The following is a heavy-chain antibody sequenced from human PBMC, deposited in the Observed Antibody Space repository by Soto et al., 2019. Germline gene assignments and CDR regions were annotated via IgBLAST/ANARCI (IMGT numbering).Heavy chain of an antibody. CDR2: INSDGSST. CDR1: GFTFSSYW. CDR3: AIVAVNPARPLYYYYYYMDV. J-gene: IGHJ6*03. D-gene: IGHD6-19*01. Sequence: PGGSLRLSCAASGFTFSSYWMHWVRQAPGKGLVWVSRINSDGSSTSYAESVKGRFTISRDNAKNTLYLQMNSLRAEDTAVYYCAIVAVNPARPLYYYYYYMDVWGKGTTVTVSS. V-gene: IGHV3-74*01.